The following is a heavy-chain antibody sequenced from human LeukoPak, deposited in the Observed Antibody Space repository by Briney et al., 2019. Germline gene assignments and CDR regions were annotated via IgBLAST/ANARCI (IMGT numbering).Heavy chain of an antibody. CDR1: GGSISSGDYY. Sequence: SETLSLTCTVSGGSISSGDYYWSWIRQPPGKGLEWSGYIYYSGSPYYNPSLKSRVTISVDTSKNQFSLKLSSLTAADTAVYYCARDIVVVPAATQTNYYYYYYMDVWGKGTTVTVSS. J-gene: IGHJ6*03. D-gene: IGHD2-2*01. V-gene: IGHV4-30-4*08. CDR2: IYYSGSP. CDR3: ARDIVVVPAATQTNYYYYYYMDV.